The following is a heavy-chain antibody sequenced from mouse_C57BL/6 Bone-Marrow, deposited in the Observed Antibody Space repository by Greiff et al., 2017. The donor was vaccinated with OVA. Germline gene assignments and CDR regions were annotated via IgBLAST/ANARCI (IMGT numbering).Heavy chain of an antibody. CDR2: IWWDDDT. J-gene: IGHJ3*01. V-gene: IGHV8-8*01. Sequence: QVTLKVSGPGILQPSQTLSLTCSFSGFSLNTFGMGVGWIRQPSGRGLEWLGHIWWDDDTYYNPVLKSRLIISKDTSKTQVFLKIDQVDSADTAISYCARGYYSNPSWFAYWGQGTLVTVSA. D-gene: IGHD2-5*01. CDR3: ARGYYSNPSWFAY. CDR1: GFSLNTFGMG.